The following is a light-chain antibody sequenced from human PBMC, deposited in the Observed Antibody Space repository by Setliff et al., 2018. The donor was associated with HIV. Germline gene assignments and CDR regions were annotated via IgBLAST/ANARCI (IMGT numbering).Light chain of an antibody. CDR2: EVS. J-gene: IGLJ1*01. V-gene: IGLV2-18*02. CDR1: SSDVGNYDR. Sequence: QSVLAQPPSVSGSPGQSVTISCTGTSSDVGNYDRVSWYQQPPGAAPKLIIYEVSNRPSGVPDRFSGSKSGNTASLTISGLQAEDEALYFCSSYTSIITFVFGTGTKSPS. CDR3: SSYTSIITFV.